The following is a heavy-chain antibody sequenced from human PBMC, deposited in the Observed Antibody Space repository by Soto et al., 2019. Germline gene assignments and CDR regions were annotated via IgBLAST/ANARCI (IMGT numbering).Heavy chain of an antibody. CDR3: ARWPDGYYYYGMDV. J-gene: IGHJ6*02. CDR1: GYTFTSYD. V-gene: IGHV1-8*01. CDR2: MNPNSGNT. Sequence: QVQLVQSGAEVKKPGASVKVSCKASGYTFTSYDINWVRQATGQGLEWMGWMNPNSGNTGYAQKFQGRVTMSRNTSISTAYMELSSLRSEDTAVYYCARWPDGYYYYGMDVWGQGTTVTVSS.